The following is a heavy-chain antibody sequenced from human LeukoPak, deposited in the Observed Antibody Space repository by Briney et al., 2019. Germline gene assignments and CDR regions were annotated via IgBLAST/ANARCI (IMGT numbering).Heavy chain of an antibody. CDR3: TRNSGWYGVS. J-gene: IGHJ4*02. D-gene: IGHD6-19*01. Sequence: GGSLLLSCVAHGFTFSSYWMHSVRQAPGKGLVWVSRINSDGNSTREVDSLKRRFTISSDNSKNTLYLQLNGMRGDDTAVYYCTRNSGWYGVSWCQGALVTVSS. CDR1: GFTFSSYW. V-gene: IGHV3-74*01. CDR2: INSDGNST.